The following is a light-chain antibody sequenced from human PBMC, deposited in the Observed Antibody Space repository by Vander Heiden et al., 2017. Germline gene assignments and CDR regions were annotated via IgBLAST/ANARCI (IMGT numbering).Light chain of an antibody. CDR3: SSYTPSDTLV. CDR1: GSDVGGNNY. Sequence: QSALTQPASVSGSPVHSITKSCTETGSDVGGNNYLSWYQQHPVKSPKLIIYDFSNRPSGVSDRFSGSKSGNTASLTISGLQTEDEANYYCSSYTPSDTLVFGGGTKLTVL. V-gene: IGLV2-14*03. CDR2: DFS. J-gene: IGLJ3*02.